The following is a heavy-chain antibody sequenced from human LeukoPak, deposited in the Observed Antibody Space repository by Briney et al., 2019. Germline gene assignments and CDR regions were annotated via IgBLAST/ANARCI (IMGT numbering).Heavy chain of an antibody. Sequence: GGSLRLSCAASGFTFSSYAMSWVRQAPGKGLEWVSAISGSGGSTYYADSVKGRFTISRDNSKDTLYLQMNSLRAEDTAVYYCARHDDFLSAYNYWGQGILVTVSS. CDR2: ISGSGGST. CDR3: ARHDDFLSAYNY. D-gene: IGHD3-3*01. CDR1: GFTFSSYA. V-gene: IGHV3-23*01. J-gene: IGHJ4*02.